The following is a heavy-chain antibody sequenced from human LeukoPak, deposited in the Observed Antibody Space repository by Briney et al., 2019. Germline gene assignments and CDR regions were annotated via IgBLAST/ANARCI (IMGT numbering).Heavy chain of an antibody. CDR3: VRVGSVAGSGYLDY. V-gene: IGHV3-72*01. Sequence: GGSLSLSCAVSGFTFSDHFLDWVRQAPGKGLEWVGRSRNKAKSYTTEYAASVKGRFTISRDDSKNSLYLQMNSLKTEDTAVYYCVRVGSVAGSGYLDYWGQGTLVTVSS. CDR2: SRNKAKSYTT. J-gene: IGHJ4*02. CDR1: GFTFSDHF. D-gene: IGHD6-19*01.